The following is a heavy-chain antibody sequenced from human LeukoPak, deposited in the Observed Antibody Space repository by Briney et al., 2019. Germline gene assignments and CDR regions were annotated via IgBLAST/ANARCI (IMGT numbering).Heavy chain of an antibody. D-gene: IGHD3-22*01. J-gene: IGHJ3*02. CDR1: GGTFSSYA. Sequence: GASVKLSCKASGGTFSSYAISCVRQAPGQVLEWMGGSIPIFGTANYAQKFQGRVTITADESTSTAYMELSSLRSEDTAVYYCARGPLYYYDSRASAFDIWGQGTMVTVSS. CDR3: ARGPLYYYDSRASAFDI. V-gene: IGHV1-69*01. CDR2: SIPIFGTA.